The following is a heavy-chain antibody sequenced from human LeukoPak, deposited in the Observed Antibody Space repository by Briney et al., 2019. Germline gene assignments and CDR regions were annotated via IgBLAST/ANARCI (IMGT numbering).Heavy chain of an antibody. D-gene: IGHD2-21*01. J-gene: IGHJ4*02. CDR3: VRARLIRLENFFDY. CDR2: TSRGGSDI. CDR1: GFTFSNHE. Sequence: GGSLRLSCVPSGFTFSNHEMNWVRQAPGKGLEWVAYTSRGGSDISYADSAKGRFTISSDIASNTLYLQMNSLRVEDTAVYFCVRARLIRLENFFDYWGQGTLVTVSS. V-gene: IGHV3-48*03.